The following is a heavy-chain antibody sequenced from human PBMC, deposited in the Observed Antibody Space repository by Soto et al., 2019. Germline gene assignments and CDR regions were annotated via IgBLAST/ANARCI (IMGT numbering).Heavy chain of an antibody. CDR2: TSSDGGTK. CDR1: GFTFSSYS. J-gene: IGHJ6*02. D-gene: IGHD5-12*01. CDR3: ARDPTRGYSGLRFLNYYYYGMDV. V-gene: IGHV3-30-3*01. Sequence: QVQLMESGGGVVQPGGSLRLSSATSGFTFSSYSMHWFRQAPGKGLEWVAVTSSDGGTKFYADSVKGRFTVSRDNSKNTLYLQMNSLRAEDTAVYYCARDPTRGYSGLRFLNYYYYGMDVWGQGTTVTVSS.